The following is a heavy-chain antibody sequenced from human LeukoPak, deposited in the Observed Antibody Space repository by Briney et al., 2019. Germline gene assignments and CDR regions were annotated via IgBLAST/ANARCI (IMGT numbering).Heavy chain of an antibody. Sequence: PGGSLRLSCAASGFTFSSYSMNWVRQAPGRGLEWVAFLRYAGSNRYYAESVKGRFTISRDNSKNTLYLQMNNLTTEDTAVYYCAKDLIPDSLYGFDVWGQGTMVTVSS. CDR1: GFTFSSYS. CDR3: AKDLIPDSLYGFDV. CDR2: LRYAGSNR. V-gene: IGHV3-30*02. J-gene: IGHJ3*01. D-gene: IGHD3/OR15-3a*01.